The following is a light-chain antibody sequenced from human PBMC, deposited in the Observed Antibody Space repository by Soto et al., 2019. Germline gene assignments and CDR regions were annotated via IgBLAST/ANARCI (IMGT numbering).Light chain of an antibody. J-gene: IGKJ1*01. CDR1: RSISDW. CDR3: LQYSSHSWT. CDR2: DAS. Sequence: DIQMTQSPSTLSPSVGDRATITCRASRSISDWLAWYQQKPGKAPELLIFDASYLKSGVPSRFSGSGSGTEFTLTISRLQPDDVATYYCLQYSSHSWTFGQGTKVDIK. V-gene: IGKV1-5*01.